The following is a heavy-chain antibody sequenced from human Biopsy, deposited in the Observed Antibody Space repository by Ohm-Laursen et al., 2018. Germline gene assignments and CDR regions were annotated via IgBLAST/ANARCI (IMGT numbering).Heavy chain of an antibody. CDR3: ASRPNCGGDCSSGFDY. Sequence: SMKVSCKASGFTFNRSAMQWVRQARGQRLEWIGWIVVGGGNTNYAQKFQERVTITRDMSTSAAYMELSSLRSEDTAVYYCASRPNCGGDCSSGFDYWGQGTLVTVSS. CDR1: GFTFNRSA. V-gene: IGHV1-58*02. J-gene: IGHJ4*02. CDR2: IVVGGGNT. D-gene: IGHD2-21*02.